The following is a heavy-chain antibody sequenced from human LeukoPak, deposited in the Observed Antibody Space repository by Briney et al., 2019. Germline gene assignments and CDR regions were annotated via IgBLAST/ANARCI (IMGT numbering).Heavy chain of an antibody. CDR1: GGTFSSYA. CDR3: ARDEITMVRGVIGFDY. CDR2: ISAYNGNT. Sequence: ASVKVSCKASGGTFSSYAISWVRQAPGQGLEWMGWISAYNGNTNYAQKLQGRVTMTTDTSTSTAYMELRSLRSDDTAVYYCARDEITMVRGVIGFDYWGQGTLVTVSS. D-gene: IGHD3-10*01. J-gene: IGHJ4*02. V-gene: IGHV1-18*01.